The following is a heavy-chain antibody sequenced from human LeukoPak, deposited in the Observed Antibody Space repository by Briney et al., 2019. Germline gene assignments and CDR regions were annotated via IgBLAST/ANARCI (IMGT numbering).Heavy chain of an antibody. J-gene: IGHJ4*02. CDR3: ARDYCGGDCFPDS. Sequence: ASVKVSCKTSGYTFTGYYVHWVRQAPGQGLEWMGRINPNSGDTNYAQKFQGRVTMTRDTSISTAYMELSRLRSDDTVVYYCARDYCGGDCFPDSWGQGTLVTVSS. V-gene: IGHV1-2*05. D-gene: IGHD2-21*02. CDR2: INPNSGDT. CDR1: GYTFTGYY.